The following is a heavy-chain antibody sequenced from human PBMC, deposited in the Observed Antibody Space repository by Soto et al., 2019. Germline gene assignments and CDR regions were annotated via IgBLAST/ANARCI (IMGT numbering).Heavy chain of an antibody. J-gene: IGHJ6*02. Sequence: EVRLLESGGGLVQPGGSLRLYCAGSGFTSSNYSMSWVRQAPGKGLEWVSTTSGSGHYIQYRDSVKGRFTISRDNSKNTVYLQMTSLRAEDTAVYYCAGGAMVTPYYYGLAVWGQGTTVTVSS. D-gene: IGHD5-18*01. V-gene: IGHV3-23*01. CDR2: TSGSGHYI. CDR1: GFTSSNYS. CDR3: AGGAMVTPYYYGLAV.